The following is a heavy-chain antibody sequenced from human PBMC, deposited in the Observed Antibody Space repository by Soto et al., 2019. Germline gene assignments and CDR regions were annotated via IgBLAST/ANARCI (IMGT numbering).Heavy chain of an antibody. CDR1: GGSISSYY. J-gene: IGHJ6*02. V-gene: IGHV4-59*01. Sequence: SETLSLTCTVSGGSISSYYWSWIRQPPGKGLEWIGYIYYSGSTNYNPSLKSRVTISVDTSKNQFSLKLSSVTAADTAVYYCARDGGYSSSWSPGHYGMDVRGQGTTVTVSS. D-gene: IGHD6-13*01. CDR2: IYYSGST. CDR3: ARDGGYSSSWSPGHYGMDV.